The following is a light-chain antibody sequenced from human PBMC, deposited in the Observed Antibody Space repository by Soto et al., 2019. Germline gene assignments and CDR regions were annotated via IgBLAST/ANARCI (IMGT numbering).Light chain of an antibody. Sequence: DLQMNKAPSSLSASVGDRVTITCRSSQSVNTWWAWYQQKPGKAPVLLIYDASSLKSGVPSRFSGSGSGTEFTLTITSLQPDDFAIYYCQHYHGYPFTFGPGTKVDI. CDR1: QSVNTW. CDR2: DAS. V-gene: IGKV1-5*01. J-gene: IGKJ3*01. CDR3: QHYHGYPFT.